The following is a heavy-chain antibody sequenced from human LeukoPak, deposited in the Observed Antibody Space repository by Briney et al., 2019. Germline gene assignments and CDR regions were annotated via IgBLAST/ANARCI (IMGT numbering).Heavy chain of an antibody. CDR3: AKDRNNWNDAAPGEDY. V-gene: IGHV3-23*01. Sequence: GGSLRLSCAASGFTFSSYAMSWVRQAPGKGLEWVSAISGSGGSTYYADSVKGRFTISRDNSKNTLYLQMNSLRAEDTAVYYCAKDRNNWNDAAPGEDYWGQGTLVTVSS. D-gene: IGHD1-20*01. CDR1: GFTFSSYA. CDR2: ISGSGGST. J-gene: IGHJ4*02.